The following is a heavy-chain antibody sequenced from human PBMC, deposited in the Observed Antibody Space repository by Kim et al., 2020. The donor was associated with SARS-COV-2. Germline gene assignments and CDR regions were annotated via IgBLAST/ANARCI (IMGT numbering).Heavy chain of an antibody. CDR1: GYTFTSYP. CDR2: INAGNGNT. J-gene: IGHJ4*02. CDR3: ARRSDISGYHYYFDY. V-gene: IGHV1-3*01. D-gene: IGHD3-22*01. Sequence: ASVKVSCKASGYTFTSYPMHWVRQAPGQRLEWMGWINAGNGNTKYSQKFQGRVTITRDTSASTAYMELSSLRSEDTAVYYCARRSDISGYHYYFDYWGQGTLVTVSS.